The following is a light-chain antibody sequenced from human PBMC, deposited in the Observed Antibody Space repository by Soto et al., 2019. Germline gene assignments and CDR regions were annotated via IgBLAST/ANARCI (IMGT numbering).Light chain of an antibody. Sequence: EIVLTQSPGTLSLSPGERATLSCRASQSVSSSYLAWYQQKPGQAPRLVIYGASSRATGIPDRFSGSGCGTDFTLTLSSLEPEDFAVYYCQQYGSSPPRYTFGQGTKLEIK. CDR1: QSVSSSY. J-gene: IGKJ2*01. CDR2: GAS. V-gene: IGKV3-20*01. CDR3: QQYGSSPPRYT.